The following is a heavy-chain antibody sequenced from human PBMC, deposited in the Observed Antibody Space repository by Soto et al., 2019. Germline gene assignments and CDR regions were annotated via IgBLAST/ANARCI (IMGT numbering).Heavy chain of an antibody. Sequence: LRETLSLTCTVSGGSIISSSYYWVWIRQPPGKGLEWIGSIYYSGSTYYNPSLKSRVTISVDTSKNQFSLKLSSVTAADTAVYYCARHRSDSSSWLNWFDPWGQGTLVTVSS. CDR3: ARHRSDSSSWLNWFDP. V-gene: IGHV4-39*01. CDR2: IYYSGST. D-gene: IGHD6-13*01. J-gene: IGHJ5*02. CDR1: GGSIISSSYY.